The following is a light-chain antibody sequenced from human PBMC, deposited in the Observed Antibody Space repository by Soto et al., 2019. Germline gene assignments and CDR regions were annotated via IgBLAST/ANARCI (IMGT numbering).Light chain of an antibody. CDR1: QDISNF. J-gene: IGKJ5*01. CDR3: QQFDNLPIT. CDR2: DSS. Sequence: DLQMTPSPSSLSASVGDRVTIICQASQDISNFLNWYQQKPGKAPKLLIYDSSNLETGVPSKFSGSGSGTHFSFTISSLQPEDIATYYCQQFDNLPITFGRGTRLEIK. V-gene: IGKV1-33*01.